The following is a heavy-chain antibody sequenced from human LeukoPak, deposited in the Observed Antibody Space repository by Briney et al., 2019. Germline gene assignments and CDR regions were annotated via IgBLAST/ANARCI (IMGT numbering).Heavy chain of an antibody. CDR3: ARGQAGVFDY. CDR1: GGSISSGGYY. Sequence: SETLSLTCTVSGGSISSGGYYWSWIRQHPGKGLEWIGNIYYSGSTYYNPSLKSRVTISVDTSKNQFSLKLSSVTAADTAVYYCARGQAGVFDYWGQGTLVTVSS. V-gene: IGHV4-31*03. J-gene: IGHJ4*02. CDR2: IYYSGST. D-gene: IGHD3-10*01.